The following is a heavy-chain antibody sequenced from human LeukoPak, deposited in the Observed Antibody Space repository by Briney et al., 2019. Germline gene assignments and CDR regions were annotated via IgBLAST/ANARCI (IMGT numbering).Heavy chain of an antibody. V-gene: IGHV3-48*04. J-gene: IGHJ4*02. Sequence: GGSLRLSCAASGFTFSSYSMNWVRQAPGKGLEWVSYISSSSTTMYYADSVKGRFTISRDNAKNSLYLQMNSLRAEDTAVYYCASDEGGTYPLDYWGQGTLVTVSS. D-gene: IGHD1-26*01. CDR1: GFTFSSYS. CDR2: ISSSSTTM. CDR3: ASDEGGTYPLDY.